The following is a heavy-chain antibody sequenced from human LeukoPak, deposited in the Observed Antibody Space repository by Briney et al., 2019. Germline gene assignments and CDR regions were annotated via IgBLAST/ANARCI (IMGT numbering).Heavy chain of an antibody. CDR2: MNPNSGNT. V-gene: IGHV1-8*02. J-gene: IGHJ4*02. D-gene: IGHD3-22*01. Sequence: ASVKVSCKASGGTFSSYAISWVRQAPGQGLEWMGWMNPNSGNTGYAQKFQGRVTMTRNTSISTAYMELSSLRSEDTAVYYCARGQPSTYYYDSSGYYSEDYWGQGTLVTVSS. CDR3: ARGQPSTYYYDSSGYYSEDY. CDR1: GGTFSSYA.